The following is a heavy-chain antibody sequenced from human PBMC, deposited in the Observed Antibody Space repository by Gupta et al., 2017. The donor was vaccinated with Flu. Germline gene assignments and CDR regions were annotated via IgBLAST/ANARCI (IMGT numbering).Heavy chain of an antibody. CDR1: GFSFRNYG. Sequence: QEQVAESGGGVVQPGRSLRLSCAASGFSFRNYGMHWVRQAPGKGLEWVAVISYDGSSNNYADSVKGRFTISRDNSKNTLYLQMNSLRTEDTAVYYCAKDWKWNYNNYGMNVWGQGTTVTVSS. J-gene: IGHJ6*02. D-gene: IGHD3-10*01. CDR3: AKDWKWNYNNYGMNV. CDR2: ISYDGSSN. V-gene: IGHV3-30*18.